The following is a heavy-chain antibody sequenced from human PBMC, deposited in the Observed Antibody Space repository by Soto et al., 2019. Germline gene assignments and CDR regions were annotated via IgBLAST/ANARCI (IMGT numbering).Heavy chain of an antibody. V-gene: IGHV3-74*01. CDR1: GFTFSSYW. Sequence: EVQLVESGGGLVQPGGSLRLSCAASGFTFSSYWMHWVRQAPGKGLVWVSRINSVGTSTSYADSVKGRFTISRDNAKNSLYLQMSSLRVEDTAVYYCARGGEMIYYDSSGYLYWGQGTLVTVSS. CDR2: INSVGTST. CDR3: ARGGEMIYYDSSGYLY. J-gene: IGHJ4*02. D-gene: IGHD3-22*01.